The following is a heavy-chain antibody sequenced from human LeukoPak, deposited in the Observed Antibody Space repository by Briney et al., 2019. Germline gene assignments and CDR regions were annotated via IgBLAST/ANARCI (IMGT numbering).Heavy chain of an antibody. V-gene: IGHV3-20*04. Sequence: GGSLRLSCTASGFTFSSYAMSWVRQAPGKGLEWVSGINWNGGSTGYADSVKGRFTISRDNAKNSLYLQMNSLRAEDTALYYCAREGFGIAYFDYWGQGTLVTVSS. D-gene: IGHD3-10*01. CDR3: AREGFGIAYFDY. CDR2: INWNGGST. J-gene: IGHJ4*02. CDR1: GFTFSSYA.